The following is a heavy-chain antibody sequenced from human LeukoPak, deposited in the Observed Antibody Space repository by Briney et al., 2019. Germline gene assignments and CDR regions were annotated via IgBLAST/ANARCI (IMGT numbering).Heavy chain of an antibody. V-gene: IGHV3-7*01. CDR2: IKEDGSEK. J-gene: IGHJ6*04. CDR1: GFTFSSQW. D-gene: IGHD3-10*01. CDR3: ARERADSEDYYYGMDV. Sequence: GGSLRLSCAASGFTFSSQWMSWVRQAPGKGLEWVANIKEDGSEKSYVDSVKGRFTISRDNAKNSLYLQMNSLRAEDTAVYYCARERADSEDYYYGMDVWGKGTTVTVSS.